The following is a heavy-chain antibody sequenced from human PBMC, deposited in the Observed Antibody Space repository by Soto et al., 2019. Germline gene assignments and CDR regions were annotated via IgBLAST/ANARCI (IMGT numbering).Heavy chain of an antibody. J-gene: IGHJ4*02. Sequence: PGGSLRLSCAASGFTFSSYAMGWVRRAPGKGLEWVSAISGSGLNTYYAESVKGRFTISRDNSKNTLYLQLNSLRAEDTAIYYCAKAFPPYYGSGSSYYFTFWGQGTLVTVSS. CDR1: GFTFSSYA. V-gene: IGHV3-23*01. CDR3: AKAFPPYYGSGSSYYFTF. CDR2: ISGSGLNT. D-gene: IGHD3-10*01.